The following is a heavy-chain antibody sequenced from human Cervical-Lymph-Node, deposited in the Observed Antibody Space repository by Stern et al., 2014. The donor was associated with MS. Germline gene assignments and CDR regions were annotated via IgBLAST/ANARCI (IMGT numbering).Heavy chain of an antibody. J-gene: IGHJ4*02. Sequence: EVQLVESGGGVIQPGGSLRLSCTASGFTVSRDYMTVVRQAPGQGLEWVSLITNVGSTFYTDSVKGRFTISRDDSKNTVYLHMTSLRAEDTAMYYCARDTSSPERSDWWGQGTLVTVSS. CDR3: ARDTSSPERSDW. V-gene: IGHV3-53*01. CDR1: GFTVSRDY. D-gene: IGHD1-1*01. CDR2: ITNVGST.